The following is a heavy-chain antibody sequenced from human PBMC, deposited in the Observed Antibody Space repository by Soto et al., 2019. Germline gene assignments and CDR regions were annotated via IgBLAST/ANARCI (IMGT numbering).Heavy chain of an antibody. D-gene: IGHD2-2*01. J-gene: IGHJ4*02. CDR2: INPGSGST. CDR3: ANCRLPAIPAAADY. V-gene: IGHV1-46*01. Sequence: ASVKVSCKTSGYTFTSFQMHWVRQAPGQGLEWMGIINPGSGSTNYAQKFQGRVTMTSDTSTRTIYMELSSLRSEDTAVYYCANCRLPAIPAAADYWGKGTLVTV. CDR1: GYTFTSFQ.